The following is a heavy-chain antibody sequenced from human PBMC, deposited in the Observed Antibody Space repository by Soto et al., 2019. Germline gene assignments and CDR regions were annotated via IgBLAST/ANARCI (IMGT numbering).Heavy chain of an antibody. CDR3: ARGSYGDY. CDR1: GYNFPSYG. CDR2: FSAHNGNT. V-gene: IGHV1-18*01. Sequence: QVHLVQSGAELKKPGASVKVSCKGSGYNFPSYGITWVRQATGHGLGWKGWFSAHNGNTNDAQKLPGTVTVTRDTSTSTASMELRSVRSDYRAVYSCARGSYGDYWGPAPRVNASS. D-gene: IGHD1-26*01. J-gene: IGHJ4*02.